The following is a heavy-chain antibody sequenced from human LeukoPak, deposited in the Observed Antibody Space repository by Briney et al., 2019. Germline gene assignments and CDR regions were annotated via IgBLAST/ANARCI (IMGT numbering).Heavy chain of an antibody. V-gene: IGHV3-30*02. Sequence: GVSLRLSCAASGFTFSSYGMHWVRQAPGKGLEWVAFIRYDGSNKYYADSVKGRFTISRDNSKNTLYLQMNSLRAEDTAVYYCAKAVGITMVRGVVRPVDYWGQGTLVTVSS. D-gene: IGHD3-10*01. CDR2: IRYDGSNK. CDR3: AKAVGITMVRGVVRPVDY. CDR1: GFTFSSYG. J-gene: IGHJ4*02.